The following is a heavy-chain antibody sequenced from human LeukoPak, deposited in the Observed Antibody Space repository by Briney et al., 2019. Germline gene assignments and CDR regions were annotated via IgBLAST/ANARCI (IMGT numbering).Heavy chain of an antibody. CDR3: ARADSGSSIDY. Sequence: SVKVSCKASGGTFSSYAISWVRQAPGQGLEWMGRIIPILGIANYAQKFQGRVTITADRSTSTAYMELSSLRSEDTAVYYCARADSGSSIDYWGQGTLVTVSS. CDR1: GGTFSSYA. D-gene: IGHD1-26*01. CDR2: IIPILGIA. V-gene: IGHV1-69*04. J-gene: IGHJ4*02.